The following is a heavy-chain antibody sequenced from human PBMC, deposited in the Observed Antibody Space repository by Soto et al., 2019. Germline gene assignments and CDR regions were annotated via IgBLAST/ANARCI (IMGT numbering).Heavy chain of an antibody. Sequence: GGSLRLSCAASGFTFSSYGMHWVRQAPGKGLEWVAVISYDGSNKYYADSVKGRFTISRDNSKNTLYLQMNSLRAEDTAVYYCAKDGRGSGHYYGMDVWGQGTTVTVSS. J-gene: IGHJ6*02. CDR1: GFTFSSYG. D-gene: IGHD6-19*01. CDR2: ISYDGSNK. V-gene: IGHV3-30*18. CDR3: AKDGRGSGHYYGMDV.